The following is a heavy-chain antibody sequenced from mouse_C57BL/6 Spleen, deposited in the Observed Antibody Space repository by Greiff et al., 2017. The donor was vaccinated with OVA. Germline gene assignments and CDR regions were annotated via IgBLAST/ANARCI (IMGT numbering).Heavy chain of an antibody. CDR1: GYSITSGYD. CDR3: ARGVGYGNYPMDY. J-gene: IGHJ4*01. CDR2: ISYSGST. Sequence: DVQLVESGPGMVKPSQSLSLTCTVTGYSITSGYDWHWIRHFPGNKLEWMGYISYSGSTNYNPSLKSRISITHDTSKNHFFLKLNSVTTEDTATYYCARGVGYGNYPMDYWGQGTSVTVSS. V-gene: IGHV3-1*01. D-gene: IGHD2-1*01.